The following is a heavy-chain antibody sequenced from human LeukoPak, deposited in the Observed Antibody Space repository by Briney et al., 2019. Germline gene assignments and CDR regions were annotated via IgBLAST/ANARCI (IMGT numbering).Heavy chain of an antibody. D-gene: IGHD2-2*01. CDR2: ISSSSSYI. CDR3: ATMPLSPVKYYFDY. CDR1: GFTFSSYS. Sequence: GGSLRLSCAASGFTFSSYSMNSVRQAPGKGLEWVSSISSSSSYIYYADSVKGRFTISRDNAKNSLYLQMNSLRAEDTAVYYCATMPLSPVKYYFDYWGQGTLVTVSS. J-gene: IGHJ4*02. V-gene: IGHV3-21*01.